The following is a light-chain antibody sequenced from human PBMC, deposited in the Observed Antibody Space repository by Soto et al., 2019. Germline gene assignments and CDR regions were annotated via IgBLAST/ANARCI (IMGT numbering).Light chain of an antibody. CDR2: EVI. CDR1: SSDVGGYNS. Sequence: QSVLTQPPSASGSPGQSVTISCTGTSSDVGGYNSVSWYQHHPGKAPKLMIYEVIKRPSGVPDRFSGSKSANTASLTVSGLQAEDEADYYCSSYAGSNNYVFGTGTKLTVL. V-gene: IGLV2-8*01. CDR3: SSYAGSNNYV. J-gene: IGLJ1*01.